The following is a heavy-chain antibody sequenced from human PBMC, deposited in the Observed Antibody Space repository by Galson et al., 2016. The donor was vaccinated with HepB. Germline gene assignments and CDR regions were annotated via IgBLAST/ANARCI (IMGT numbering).Heavy chain of an antibody. CDR1: GFTFSSYG. J-gene: IGHJ6*02. CDR2: IWYDGNDK. V-gene: IGHV3-33*01. CDR3: ARVKIPLHYDFWTAYFGMYV. D-gene: IGHD3-3*01. Sequence: SLRLSCAASGFTFSSYGMHWVRQAPGKGLEWVAVIWYDGNDKYYADSVKGRFTISRDNSKNTLYLQMNSLRAEDTAVYYCARVKIPLHYDFWTAYFGMYVWGLGTTVTVS.